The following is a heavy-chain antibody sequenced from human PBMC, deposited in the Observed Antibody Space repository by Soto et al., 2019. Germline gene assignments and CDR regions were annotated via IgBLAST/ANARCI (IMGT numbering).Heavy chain of an antibody. D-gene: IGHD2-8*01. J-gene: IGHJ6*02. Sequence: EVQLVESGGGLIQPGGSLRLSCAASGFTFSRYSMNWVRQAPGKGLEWVSYISSSSSTIYYADSVKGRFTISRDNAKNSLYLQMNSLRDEDTAVYYCARDTYCTNGVCYIGYYYGMDVWGQGTTVTVSS. CDR1: GFTFSRYS. V-gene: IGHV3-48*02. CDR3: ARDTYCTNGVCYIGYYYGMDV. CDR2: ISSSSSTI.